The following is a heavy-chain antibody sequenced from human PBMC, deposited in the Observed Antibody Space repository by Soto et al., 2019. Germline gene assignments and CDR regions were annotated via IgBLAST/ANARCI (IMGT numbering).Heavy chain of an antibody. V-gene: IGHV1-18*01. CDR1: GYTFTSYG. J-gene: IGHJ4*02. Sequence: ASVKVSCKASGYTFTSYGISWVRQAPGQGLEWMGWISAYNGNTNYAQKLQGRVTMTTDTSTSTAYMELRSLRSDDTAVYYCARDVGCGAVAGPRSLFDYWGQGTLVTVSS. CDR2: ISAYNGNT. CDR3: ARDVGCGAVAGPRSLFDY. D-gene: IGHD6-19*01.